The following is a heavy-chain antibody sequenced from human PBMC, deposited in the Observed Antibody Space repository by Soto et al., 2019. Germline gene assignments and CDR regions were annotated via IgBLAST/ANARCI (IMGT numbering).Heavy chain of an antibody. Sequence: ASVKVSCKASGDTFSTYTITWVRQAPGQGLEWMGGIIPRSGTSNYAQKFQGRVTITADESTSTAYMELSSLRSEDTAVYYCARVGFFLPPSLVNPDHYYYARDVWGQGTTVTVSS. CDR1: GDTFSTYT. CDR3: ARVGFFLPPSLVNPDHYYYARDV. J-gene: IGHJ6*02. D-gene: IGHD2-15*01. V-gene: IGHV1-69*13. CDR2: IIPRSGTS.